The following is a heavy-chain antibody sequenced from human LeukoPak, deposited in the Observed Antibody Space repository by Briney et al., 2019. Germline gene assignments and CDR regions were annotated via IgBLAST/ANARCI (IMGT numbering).Heavy chain of an antibody. Sequence: GASVKVSCKASGYTFTSYDINWVRQATGQGLEWMGWMNPNSGNTGYAQKFQGRVTMTRNTSISTAYMELSSLRSEDTAVYYCARAEGAAAGTDSSLLYWGQGTLVTVSS. V-gene: IGHV1-8*01. D-gene: IGHD6-13*01. CDR3: ARAEGAAAGTDSSLLY. CDR1: GYTFTSYD. J-gene: IGHJ4*02. CDR2: MNPNSGNT.